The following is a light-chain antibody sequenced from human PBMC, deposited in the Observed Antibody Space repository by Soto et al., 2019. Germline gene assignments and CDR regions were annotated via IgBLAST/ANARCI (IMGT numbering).Light chain of an antibody. Sequence: EIVMTQSPATLSVSPGERATLSCRASQSVSSNLAWYQQKPGQAPRLLIYGASTRATGIPARFRGSGSGTEFTLPISSLQSEDFAVYYCQQYNNWPLYTFGQGTKLEIK. CDR2: GAS. CDR3: QQYNNWPLYT. V-gene: IGKV3-15*01. CDR1: QSVSSN. J-gene: IGKJ2*01.